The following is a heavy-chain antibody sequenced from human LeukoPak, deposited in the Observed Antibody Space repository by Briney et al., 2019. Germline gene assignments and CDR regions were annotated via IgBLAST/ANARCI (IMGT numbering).Heavy chain of an antibody. V-gene: IGHV4-38-2*02. D-gene: IGHD6-13*01. Sequence: SETLSLTCTVSGYSISSGYYWGWSRQPPGKGREGIGSIYHSGSTYYNPSLKRRVTISVDTSKNQFSLHLQSVTPEDTAVYYCARNLIPEQLVVNFWGQGTLVTVSS. J-gene: IGHJ4*02. CDR2: IYHSGST. CDR1: GYSISSGYY. CDR3: ARNLIPEQLVVNF.